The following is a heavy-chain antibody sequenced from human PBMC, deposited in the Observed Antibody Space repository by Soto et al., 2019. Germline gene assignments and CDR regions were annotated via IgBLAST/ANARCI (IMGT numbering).Heavy chain of an antibody. V-gene: IGHV1-69*06. Sequence: QVQLVQSGAEAKEPGSAVKVSCKAPADSFSSYGISWVRQAPGQGLEWMGGIIPIFGTTNYAEKFQGRVTITADKSTNTAYMELSSLISEDTALYYCARVFPDGWVEPGVVRGYLATWGRGTLVTVYS. D-gene: IGHD3-3*01. J-gene: IGHJ4*02. CDR3: ARVFPDGWVEPGVVRGYLAT. CDR1: ADSFSSYG. CDR2: IIPIFGTT.